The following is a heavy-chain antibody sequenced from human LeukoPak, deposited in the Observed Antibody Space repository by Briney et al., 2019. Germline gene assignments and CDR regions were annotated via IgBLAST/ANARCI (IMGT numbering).Heavy chain of an antibody. Sequence: SETLSLTCTVSGGSINNYYRNWIRQPPGKGLEWIAYIYYTGRTNYNPSLNSRATISVDTSKNQFSLKLSSVTAADTAVYYCARRDRYCSGGTCYSPFDYWGQGTLVTVSS. CDR1: GGSINNYY. CDR2: IYYTGRT. D-gene: IGHD2-15*01. V-gene: IGHV4-59*08. CDR3: ARRDRYCSGGTCYSPFDY. J-gene: IGHJ4*02.